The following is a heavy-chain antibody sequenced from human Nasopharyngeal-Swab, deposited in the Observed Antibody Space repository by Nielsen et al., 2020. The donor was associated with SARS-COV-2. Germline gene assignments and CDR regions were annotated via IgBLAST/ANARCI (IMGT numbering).Heavy chain of an antibody. D-gene: IGHD3-22*01. CDR2: IYTSGST. CDR3: ARDGGYCDSSGYYYLDY. CDR1: GGSISSGSYY. J-gene: IGHJ4*02. V-gene: IGHV4-61*02. Sequence: SETLSLTCTVSGGSISSGSYYWSWIRQPAGKGLEWIGRIYTSGSTNYNPSLKSRVTISVDTSKNQFSLKLSSVTAADTAVYYCARDGGYCDSSGYYYLDYWGQGTLVTVSS.